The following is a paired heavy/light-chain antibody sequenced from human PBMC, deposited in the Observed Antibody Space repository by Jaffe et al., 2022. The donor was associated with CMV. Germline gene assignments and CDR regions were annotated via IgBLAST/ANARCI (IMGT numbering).Heavy chain of an antibody. CDR1: GFRFSDYW. Sequence: EVQLVESGGGLVQPGGSLRLSCAASGFRFSDYWMSWVRQAPGKGLEWVASIKQDGYENYHVDSVKGRFTISRDNAKKSLSLQMGSLRAEDTAVYYCARDNLQNQLAPSSFDIWGQGTMVAVSS. J-gene: IGHJ3*02. CDR2: IKQDGYEN. D-gene: IGHD2-2*01. CDR3: ARDNLQNQLAPSSFDI. V-gene: IGHV3-7*01.
Light chain of an antibody. J-gene: IGKJ1*01. V-gene: IGKV4-1*01. CDR3: QQYFSVPTT. CDR1: QSVLYKSNNKDY. Sequence: DIVMTQSPDSLAVSLGGRAIINCKSSQSVLYKSNNKDYLAWYQQKPGQPPKLLIYWASTRESGVPDRFSGSGSGTDFTLTISSLQAEDVAAYYCQQYFSVPTTFGQGTKVEI. CDR2: WAS.